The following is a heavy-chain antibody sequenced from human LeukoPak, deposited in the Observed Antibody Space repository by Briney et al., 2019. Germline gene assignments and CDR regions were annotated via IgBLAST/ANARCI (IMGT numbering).Heavy chain of an antibody. J-gene: IGHJ6*03. V-gene: IGHV3-23*01. CDR2: ISGSGGST. CDR3: AKMGAPYYDYVWGSYRPYYYYYYMDV. CDR1: GFTFSSYA. D-gene: IGHD3-16*02. Sequence: GGSLRLSCAASGFTFSSYAMSWVRQAPGKGLEWVSAISGSGGSTYYADSVKGRFTISRDNSKNTLYLQMNSLRAEDTAVYYCAKMGAPYYDYVWGSYRPYYYYYYMDVWGKGTTVTVSS.